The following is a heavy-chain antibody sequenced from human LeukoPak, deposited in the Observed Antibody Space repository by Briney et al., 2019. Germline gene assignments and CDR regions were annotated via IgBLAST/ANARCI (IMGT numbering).Heavy chain of an antibody. J-gene: IGHJ4*02. CDR2: TNAGNGNT. Sequence: ASVKVSCKASGYTFTSYAMHWVRQAPGQRLEWMGWTNAGNGNTKYSQKFQGRVTITRDTSASTAYMELSSLRSEDTAVYYCARDQPRRGPGNHDYWGQGTLVTVSS. CDR1: GYTFTSYA. D-gene: IGHD1-26*01. CDR3: ARDQPRRGPGNHDY. V-gene: IGHV1-3*01.